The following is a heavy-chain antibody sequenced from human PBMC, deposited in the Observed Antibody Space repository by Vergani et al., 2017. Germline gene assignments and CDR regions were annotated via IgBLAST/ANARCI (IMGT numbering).Heavy chain of an antibody. V-gene: IGHV4-39*01. CDR2: IYYSGGT. CDR3: ARLGSRIAARPY. CDR1: GGSISSSSYY. Sequence: QLQLQESGPGLVKPSETLSLTCTVSGGSISSSSYYWGWIRQPPGKGLEWIGSIYYSGGTYYNPSLKSRVTISVDTSKNPFSLKLSSVTAADTAVYYCARLGSRIAARPYWGQGTLVTVSS. D-gene: IGHD6-6*01. J-gene: IGHJ4*02.